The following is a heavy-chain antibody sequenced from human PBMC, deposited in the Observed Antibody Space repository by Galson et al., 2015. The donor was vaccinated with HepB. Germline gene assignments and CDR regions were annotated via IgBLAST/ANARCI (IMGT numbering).Heavy chain of an antibody. CDR3: ARDHLYDILTGTQTDAFDI. CDR2: ISSSSSYT. Sequence: SLRLSCAASGFTFSDYYMSWIRQAPGKGLEWVSYISSSSSYTNYADSVKGRFTISRDNAKNSLYLQMNSLRAEDTAVYYCARDHLYDILTGTQTDAFDIWGQGTMVTVSS. D-gene: IGHD3-9*01. V-gene: IGHV3-11*06. CDR1: GFTFSDYY. J-gene: IGHJ3*02.